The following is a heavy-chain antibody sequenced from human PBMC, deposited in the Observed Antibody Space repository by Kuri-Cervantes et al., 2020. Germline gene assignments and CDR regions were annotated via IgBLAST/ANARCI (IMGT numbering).Heavy chain of an antibody. J-gene: IGHJ4*02. CDR3: AKDIPGGLGGFDY. CDR2: ISYDGSNK. D-gene: IGHD2-2*02. V-gene: IGHV3-30*18. CDR1: GFTFSTHG. Sequence: GGSLRLSCAASGFTFSTHGIHWVRQTPGKGLEWVALISYDGSNKYYADSVKGRSTISRDNAKNSLYLQMNSLRAEDTALYYCAKDIPGGLGGFDYWGQGTLVTVSS.